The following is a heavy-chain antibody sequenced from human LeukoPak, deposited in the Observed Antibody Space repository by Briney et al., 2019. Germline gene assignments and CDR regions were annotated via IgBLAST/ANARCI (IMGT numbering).Heavy chain of an antibody. V-gene: IGHV4-61*02. Sequence: PSQTLSLTCTVSGGSISSDDYYWSWIRQPAGKGLEWIGRIYTSGSTKYNPSLKSRVTMSVDTSKNQFYLKLSSVTAADTAVYYCAKVQRRYDSSGYYYDHYYYYYMDVWGKGTTVTVSS. CDR1: GGSISSDDYY. CDR3: AKVQRRYDSSGYYYDHYYYYYMDV. D-gene: IGHD3-22*01. J-gene: IGHJ6*03. CDR2: IYTSGST.